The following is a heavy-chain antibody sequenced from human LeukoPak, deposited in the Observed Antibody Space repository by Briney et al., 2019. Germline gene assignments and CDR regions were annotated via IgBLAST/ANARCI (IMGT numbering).Heavy chain of an antibody. Sequence: GRSLRLSCAASGFTFSSYAMPWVRQAPGKGLEWVAVISYDGSNKYYADSVKGRFTISRDNSKNTLYLQMNSLRAEDTVVYYCARAGTLFWSGYPYYFDYWGQGTLVTVSS. CDR1: GFTFSSYA. J-gene: IGHJ4*02. CDR3: ARAGTLFWSGYPYYFDY. V-gene: IGHV3-30*01. CDR2: ISYDGSNK. D-gene: IGHD3-3*01.